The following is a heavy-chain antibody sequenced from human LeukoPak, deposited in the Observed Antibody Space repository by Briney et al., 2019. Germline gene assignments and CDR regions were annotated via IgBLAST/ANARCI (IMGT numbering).Heavy chain of an antibody. CDR1: GGTFSSYA. J-gene: IGHJ4*02. D-gene: IGHD5-12*01. Sequence: ASVKVSFKASGGTFSSYAISWVRQAPGQGLEWMGGIIPIFGTANYAQKFQGRVTITADESTSTAYMELSSLRSEDTAVYYCARGAGGLRLWYFDYWGQGTLVTVSS. V-gene: IGHV1-69*13. CDR3: ARGAGGLRLWYFDY. CDR2: IIPIFGTA.